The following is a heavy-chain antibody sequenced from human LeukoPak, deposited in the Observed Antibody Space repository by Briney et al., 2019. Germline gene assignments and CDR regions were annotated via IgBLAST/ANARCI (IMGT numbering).Heavy chain of an antibody. CDR1: GYTFTSYY. Sequence: ASVKVSCKASGYTFTSYYMHWVRQATGQGLEWMGIINPSGGSTSYAQKFQGRVTMTRDTSISTAYMELSRLRSDDTAVYYCGRDEGRSSGWRYWGQGTLVTVSS. CDR2: INPSGGST. J-gene: IGHJ4*02. CDR3: GRDEGRSSGWRY. D-gene: IGHD6-19*01. V-gene: IGHV1-46*01.